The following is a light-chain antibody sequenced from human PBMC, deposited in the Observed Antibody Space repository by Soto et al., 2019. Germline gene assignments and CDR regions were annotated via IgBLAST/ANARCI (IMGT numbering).Light chain of an antibody. V-gene: IGKV3-15*01. CDR1: QSVSSN. CDR2: VAS. Sequence: EIVMTQSPATLSVSPGERATLSCRASQSVSSNLAWYQQKPGQTPKLLIYVASTRATGIPARFSGSGSGTEFTLTISSLQSEDFAVYYCQHYETFGQGTKVEIK. J-gene: IGKJ1*01. CDR3: QHYET.